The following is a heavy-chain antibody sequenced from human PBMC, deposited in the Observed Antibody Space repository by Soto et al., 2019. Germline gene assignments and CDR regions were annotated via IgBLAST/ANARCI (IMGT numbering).Heavy chain of an antibody. CDR3: ARDSAELLVRNYGMDV. CDR1: GFTFSSYG. D-gene: IGHD3-10*01. J-gene: IGHJ6*02. V-gene: IGHV3-33*01. CDR2: IWYDGSNK. Sequence: GGSLRLSCAASGFTFSSYGMHWVRQAPGKGLEWVAVIWYDGSNKYYADSVKGRFTISRDNSKNTLYLQMNSLRAEDTAVYYCARDSAELLVRNYGMDVWGQGTTVTVSS.